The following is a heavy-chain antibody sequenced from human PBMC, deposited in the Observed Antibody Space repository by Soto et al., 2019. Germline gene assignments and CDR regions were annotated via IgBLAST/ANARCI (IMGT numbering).Heavy chain of an antibody. CDR1: GGPFSRYT. V-gene: IGHV1-69*01. CDR2: ITPILGSA. Sequence: HVQLVQSGAEVRKPGSSVTISCKASGGPFSRYTFTWVRQAPGQGLEWMGGITPILGSANYAQKFQGRVIITADETSNTVKMQLSSLRSEDTAVFYCARPVASVGHTADAYYGMTAGGQGTSVIVSS. CDR3: ARPVASVGHTADAYYGMTA. J-gene: IGHJ6*02. D-gene: IGHD3-3*01.